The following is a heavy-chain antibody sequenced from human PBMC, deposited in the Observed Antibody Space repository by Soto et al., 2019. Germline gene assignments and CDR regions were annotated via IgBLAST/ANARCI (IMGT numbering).Heavy chain of an antibody. J-gene: IGHJ4*02. CDR2: IWSDGSNK. CDR1: GFTFNKFG. V-gene: IGHV3-33*01. D-gene: IGHD6-13*01. CDR3: ARRGPGTYFDY. Sequence: GGSLRLSCAASGFTFNKFGMHWVRQAPGKGLEWVAVIWSDGSNKNYEDSVKGRFTISRDNSKNTVYLQMNSLRTEDTAVYYCARRGPGTYFDYWGQGSLVTVSS.